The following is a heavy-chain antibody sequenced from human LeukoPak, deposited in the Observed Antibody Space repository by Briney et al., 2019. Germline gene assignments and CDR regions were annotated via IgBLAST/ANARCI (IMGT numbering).Heavy chain of an antibody. V-gene: IGHV3-74*01. Sequence: PGGSLRLSCAASGFPFSSYWMHWVRQAPGKGLVWVSRINTDGSITTYADSVRGRFTISRDNAKNTLYLQMNSLRVEDTAMYHCARGEWVAGAPYYWFDPWGRGTLVTVSS. CDR1: GFPFSSYW. CDR2: INTDGSIT. D-gene: IGHD2-15*01. CDR3: ARGEWVAGAPYYWFDP. J-gene: IGHJ5*02.